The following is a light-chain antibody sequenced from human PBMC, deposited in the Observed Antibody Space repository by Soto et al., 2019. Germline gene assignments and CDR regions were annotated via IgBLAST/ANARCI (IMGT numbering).Light chain of an antibody. Sequence: EIMIAQTPPTPPMSSGGRYTPSCRAGQSGSINLAWYQQKPGQAPRLLIYGASTRATGIPARFSGSGSGTEFSLTISRLQSEDFAVYYCQQYNNWPWTFGQGTKVEIK. CDR2: GAS. V-gene: IGKV3-15*01. CDR1: QSGSIN. CDR3: QQYNNWPWT. J-gene: IGKJ1*01.